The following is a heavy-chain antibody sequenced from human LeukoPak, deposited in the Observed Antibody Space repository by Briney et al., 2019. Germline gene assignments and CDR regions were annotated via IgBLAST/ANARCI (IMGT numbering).Heavy chain of an antibody. V-gene: IGHV3-21*01. CDR1: GFTFSSYS. CDR2: ISSSSSYI. Sequence: KPGRSLRLSCAASGFTFSSYSMNWVRQAPGKGLEWVSSISSSSSYIYYADSVKGRFTISRDNAKNSLYLQMNSLRAEDTAVYYCARIRGYSYGFDYWGQGTLVTVSS. J-gene: IGHJ4*02. CDR3: ARIRGYSYGFDY. D-gene: IGHD5-18*01.